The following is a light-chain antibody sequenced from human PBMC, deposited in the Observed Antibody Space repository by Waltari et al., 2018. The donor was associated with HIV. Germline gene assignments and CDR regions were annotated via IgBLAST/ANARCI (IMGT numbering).Light chain of an antibody. V-gene: IGKV3-15*01. CDR2: GAS. CDR1: QTVGLN. Sequence: DILLTQSPPTLSVSPGVRGTLSCRASQTVGLNLAWYQQSPGQPPKLLVYGASISASGVSSRFTGSGSGTEFPLTITSVRSEDFAMYFCQQYDVWPLTFGGGTNVDLK. J-gene: IGKJ4*01. CDR3: QQYDVWPLT.